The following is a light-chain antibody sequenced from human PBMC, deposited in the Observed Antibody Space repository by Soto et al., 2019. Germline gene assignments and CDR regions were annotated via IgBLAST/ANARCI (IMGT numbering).Light chain of an antibody. CDR2: KAS. Sequence: DIQMPQSPSTLSAFVGDSVTITCRAIQSISPWLAWYQQKPGKAPTLLIYKASSLEGGVPSRFSGSGSGTDFNITISSLQPDDFATYYCQQYNTYPLTFGGGTTVEIK. V-gene: IGKV1-5*03. CDR1: QSISPW. CDR3: QQYNTYPLT. J-gene: IGKJ4*01.